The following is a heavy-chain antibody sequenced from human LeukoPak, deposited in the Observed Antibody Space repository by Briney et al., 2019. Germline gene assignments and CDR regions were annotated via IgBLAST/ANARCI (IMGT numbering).Heavy chain of an antibody. D-gene: IGHD3-22*01. Sequence: GGSLRLSCAASGFTFSSYAMTWVRQAPGKGLEWVSAISGSGDSTYYADSVKGRFTISRDNSKNTLYLQMNSLRAEDTAVYYCAKTNYYDSSGYYWGQGTLVTVSP. CDR1: GFTFSSYA. CDR2: ISGSGDST. CDR3: AKTNYYDSSGYY. J-gene: IGHJ4*02. V-gene: IGHV3-23*01.